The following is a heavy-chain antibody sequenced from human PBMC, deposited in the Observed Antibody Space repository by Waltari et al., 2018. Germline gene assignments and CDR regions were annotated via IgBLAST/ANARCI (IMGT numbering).Heavy chain of an antibody. J-gene: IGHJ4*02. D-gene: IGHD2-2*01. Sequence: EVQLVESGGGLVQPGGSLRLSCAASGFPFSSYWMSWVRQAPGKGLEWVANIKQDGSEKYYVDSVKGRFTISRDNAKNSLYLQMNSLRAEDTAVYYCARDGAVPAAMVGYWGQGTLVTVSS. CDR3: ARDGAVPAAMVGY. CDR1: GFPFSSYW. CDR2: IKQDGSEK. V-gene: IGHV3-7*01.